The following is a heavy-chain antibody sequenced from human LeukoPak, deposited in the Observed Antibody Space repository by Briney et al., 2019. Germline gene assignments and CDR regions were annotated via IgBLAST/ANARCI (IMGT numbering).Heavy chain of an antibody. CDR3: AGFFYDSSGYYYDKFFDY. CDR2: IYTSGST. V-gene: IGHV4-4*07. Sequence: SETLSLTCTVSGGSISSYYWSWIRQPAGKGLEWIGRIYTSGSTNYNPSLKSRVTMSVDTSKNQFSLKLSSVTAADTAVYYCAGFFYDSSGYYYDKFFDYWGQGTLVTVSS. D-gene: IGHD3-22*01. J-gene: IGHJ4*02. CDR1: GGSISSYY.